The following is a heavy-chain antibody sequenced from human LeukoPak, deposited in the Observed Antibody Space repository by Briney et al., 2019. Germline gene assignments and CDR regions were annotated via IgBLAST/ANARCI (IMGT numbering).Heavy chain of an antibody. CDR1: GGSISSYY. Sequence: PSETLSLTCTVSGGSISSYYWSWIRQPPGKGLEWIGYIYYSGSTNYNPSLKSRVTILVDTSKNQFSLKLSSVTAADTAVYYCARFGIAAAVDYWGQGTLVTVSS. J-gene: IGHJ4*02. V-gene: IGHV4-59*01. D-gene: IGHD6-13*01. CDR3: ARFGIAAAVDY. CDR2: IYYSGST.